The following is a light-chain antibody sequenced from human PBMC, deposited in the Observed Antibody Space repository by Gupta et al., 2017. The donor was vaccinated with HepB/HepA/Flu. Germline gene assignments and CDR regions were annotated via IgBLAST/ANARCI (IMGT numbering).Light chain of an antibody. CDR2: DVS. J-gene: IGLJ2*01. Sequence: QSALSQPASVSGSPAQSIPISCTGPSSDVGGYNYVSWYQQHPGKAPKLMIYDVSNRPSGVSNRFSGSKSGNTASLTISGLQAEDEADYYCSSYTSSSTRVVFGGGTKLTVL. CDR1: SSDVGGYNY. CDR3: SSYTSSSTRVV. V-gene: IGLV2-14*03.